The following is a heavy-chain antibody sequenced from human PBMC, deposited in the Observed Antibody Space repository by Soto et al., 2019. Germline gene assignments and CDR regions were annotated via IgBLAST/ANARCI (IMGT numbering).Heavy chain of an antibody. CDR2: IYHSGST. CDR3: ARTPDR. CDR1: GDSISSGGYS. V-gene: IGHV4-30-2*01. J-gene: IGHJ5*02. Sequence: PSETLSLTYAVSGDSISSGGYSWSWIRQPPGKGLEWIGYIYHSGSTYYNPSLKSRVTISVDRSKNQFSLKLSSVTAADTAVYYCARTPDRWGQGTLVTVS.